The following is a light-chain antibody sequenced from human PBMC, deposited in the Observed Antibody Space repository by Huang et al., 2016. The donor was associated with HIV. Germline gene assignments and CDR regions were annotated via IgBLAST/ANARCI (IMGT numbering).Light chain of an antibody. J-gene: IGKJ2*01. V-gene: IGKV2-24*01. CDR1: QSLVHSDGNTY. CDR3: TQGTQFPHT. CDR2: NVS. Sequence: DIMMIQSPLPSPVPLGQPAAISCRSGQSLVHSDGNTYLSWLHQRPGQPPRLLIYNVSSRFSGVPDRFSGSGAGTDFRLEISRVEAEDVGLYYCTQGTQFPHTFGQGTKLEIK.